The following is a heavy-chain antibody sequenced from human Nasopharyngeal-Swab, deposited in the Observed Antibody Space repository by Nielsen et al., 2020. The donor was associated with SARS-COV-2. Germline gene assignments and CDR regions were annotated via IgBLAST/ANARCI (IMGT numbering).Heavy chain of an antibody. CDR2: ISGSDGSA. CDR3: ARIRTGAYFDY. V-gene: IGHV3-23*01. D-gene: IGHD1-14*01. CDR1: GFTFSSYA. J-gene: IGHJ4*02. Sequence: GESLKISCAASGFTFSSYAMSWVRQAPGKGLEWVSTISGSDGSAYYADSVKGRFTISRDNSRHTLYLQMNSMRAEDTAVYYCARIRTGAYFDYWGQGTLVTVSS.